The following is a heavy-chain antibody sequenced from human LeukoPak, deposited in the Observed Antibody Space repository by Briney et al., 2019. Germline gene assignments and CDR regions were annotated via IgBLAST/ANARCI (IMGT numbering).Heavy chain of an antibody. CDR3: ARDPVPASSRSYYYYYMDV. CDR2: INHSGST. CDR1: GGSFSGYY. J-gene: IGHJ6*03. V-gene: IGHV4-34*01. D-gene: IGHD2-2*01. Sequence: PSETLSLTCAVYGGSFSGYYWSWIRQPPGKGLEWIGEINHSGSTNYNPSLKSRVTISVDTSKNQFSLKLSSVTAADTAVYYCARDPVPASSRSYYYYYMDVWGKGTTVTVSS.